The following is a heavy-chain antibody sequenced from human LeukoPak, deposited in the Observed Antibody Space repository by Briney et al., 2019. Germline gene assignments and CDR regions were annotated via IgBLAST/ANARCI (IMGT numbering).Heavy chain of an antibody. CDR2: IYYSGAT. CDR3: ARLRFDFWSGYTHPYFDY. V-gene: IGHV4-39*01. J-gene: IGHJ4*02. Sequence: SETLSLTCTVSGGSISSSSYSWGWIRQPPGKGLEWIGSIYYSGATYYNPSLKSRVTISVDTSKIQFSLKLSSVAATDTAVYFCARLRFDFWSGYTHPYFDYWGQGTLVTVSS. D-gene: IGHD3-3*01. CDR1: GGSISSSSYS.